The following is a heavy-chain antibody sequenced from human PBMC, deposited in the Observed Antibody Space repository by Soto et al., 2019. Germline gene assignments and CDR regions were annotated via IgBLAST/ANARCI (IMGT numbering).Heavy chain of an antibody. V-gene: IGHV3-23*01. CDR1: GFTFSSYA. Sequence: GGSLRLSCAASGFTFSSYAMSWVRQAPGKGLEWVSAISGSGASTYYADSVKGRFTISRDNSKSTLYLQMNSLRAEDTALYYYAKGRSYYYYYGVDVWGQGTTVTVSS. CDR3: AKGRSYYYYYGVDV. J-gene: IGHJ6*02. CDR2: ISGSGAST.